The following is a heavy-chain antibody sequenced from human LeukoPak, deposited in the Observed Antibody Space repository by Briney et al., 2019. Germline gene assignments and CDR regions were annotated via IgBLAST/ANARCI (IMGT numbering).Heavy chain of an antibody. CDR1: GYSFSSHG. CDR2: ISAYNGNT. J-gene: IGHJ4*02. Sequence: ASVKVSCKASGYSFSSHGISWVRQAPGQGLEWMGWISAYNGNTNYAQKLQGRVTMTTDTSTSTAYMELRSLRSDDTAVYYCARDSPYYYDSSGSSRGDYWGQGTLVTVSS. D-gene: IGHD3-22*01. V-gene: IGHV1-18*01. CDR3: ARDSPYYYDSSGSSRGDY.